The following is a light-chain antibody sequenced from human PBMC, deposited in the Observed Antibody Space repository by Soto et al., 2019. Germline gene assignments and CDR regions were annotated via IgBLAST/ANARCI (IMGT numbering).Light chain of an antibody. V-gene: IGKV1-5*01. CDR2: DTF. CDR3: QQYDIHST. Sequence: DIQMTQSPSTLSASVGDRVTITCRASQTINRWVAWYQQKPGKAPKLLIYDTFSLDSGVPSRFSGSVSGTEFTLTIRSLQPDDSAIYYCQQYDIHSTFGQGTKVEIK. J-gene: IGKJ1*01. CDR1: QTINRW.